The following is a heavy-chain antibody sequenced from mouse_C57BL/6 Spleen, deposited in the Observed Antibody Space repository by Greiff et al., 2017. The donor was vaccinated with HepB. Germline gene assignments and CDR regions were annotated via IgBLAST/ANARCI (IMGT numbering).Heavy chain of an antibody. V-gene: IGHV1-26*01. J-gene: IGHJ2*01. CDR1: GYTFTDYY. CDR3: ARRDYGSSYTPYYFDY. Sequence: EVQLQQSGPELVKPGASVKISCKASGYTFTDYYMNWVKQSHGKSLEWIGDINPNNGGTSYNQKFKGKATLTVDKSSSTAYMELRSLTSEDSAVYYCARRDYGSSYTPYYFDYWGQGTTLTVSS. D-gene: IGHD1-1*01. CDR2: INPNNGGT.